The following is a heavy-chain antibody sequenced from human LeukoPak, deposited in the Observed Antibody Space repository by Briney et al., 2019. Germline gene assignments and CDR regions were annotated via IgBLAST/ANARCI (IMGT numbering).Heavy chain of an antibody. CDR3: ARDGTSTDDY. CDR1: GYTFSNFG. CDR2: ISGNNDNP. D-gene: IGHD2-2*01. V-gene: IGHV1-18*01. J-gene: IGHJ4*02. Sequence: ASVRVSCKPSGYTFSNFGINWVRQAPGQGLEWMGWISGNNDNPNYGQKFQGRLTVTTDTSTSTAYMELRNLRFDDTAVYYCARDGTSTDDYWGQGTLVTVSS.